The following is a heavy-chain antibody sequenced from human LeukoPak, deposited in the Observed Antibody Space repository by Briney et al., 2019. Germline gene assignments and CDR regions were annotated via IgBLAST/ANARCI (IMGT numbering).Heavy chain of an antibody. CDR2: ISAYNGNT. Sequence: ASVRVSCKASGYTFTNYGISCVRQAPEQGLEWMGWISAYNGNTNYAQKLQGRVTMTTDTSTSTAYMELRSLRSDDTAVYYCAREKRYSSGWYYFDYWGQGTLVTVSS. CDR1: GYTFTNYG. V-gene: IGHV1-18*01. J-gene: IGHJ4*02. CDR3: AREKRYSSGWYYFDY. D-gene: IGHD6-19*01.